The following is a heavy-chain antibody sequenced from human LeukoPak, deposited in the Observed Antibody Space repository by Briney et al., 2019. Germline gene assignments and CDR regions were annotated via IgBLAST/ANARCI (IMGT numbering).Heavy chain of an antibody. J-gene: IGHJ4*02. D-gene: IGHD6-13*01. V-gene: IGHV3-30*02. CDR2: IRYDGSNK. Sequence: PGGSLRLSCAASGFTFSSYGMHWVRQAPGKGLEWVAFIRYDGSNKYYADSVEGRFTISRDNSKNTLYLQMNSLRAEDTAVYYCANLHGSSWYLDHFDYWGQGTLVTVSS. CDR3: ANLHGSSWYLDHFDY. CDR1: GFTFSSYG.